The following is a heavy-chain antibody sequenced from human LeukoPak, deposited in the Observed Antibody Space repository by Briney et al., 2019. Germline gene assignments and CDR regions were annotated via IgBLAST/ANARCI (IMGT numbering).Heavy chain of an antibody. Sequence: GGYLRLSCAASGFTFSNYGMHWVRQAPGKGLVWVSRINSDGSSTTSADSVKGRFTISRDNAKNTLYLQMNSLRAEDTAVYYCAKGGATVIDYWGQGTLVTVSS. D-gene: IGHD4-17*01. CDR1: GFTFSNYG. CDR3: AKGGATVIDY. V-gene: IGHV3-74*01. CDR2: INSDGSST. J-gene: IGHJ4*02.